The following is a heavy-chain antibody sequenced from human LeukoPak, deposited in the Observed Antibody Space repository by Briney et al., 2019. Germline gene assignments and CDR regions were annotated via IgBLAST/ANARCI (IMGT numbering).Heavy chain of an antibody. CDR2: IIPILAIA. J-gene: IGHJ4*02. V-gene: IGHV1-69*04. D-gene: IGHD4-17*01. CDR1: GGTFSSYA. CDR3: ARDGTTVTNRFDY. Sequence: APVKVSCKASGGTFSSYAISWVRQAPGQGLEWMGRIIPILAIANYAQKFQDRVTITADKSTSTAYMELSSLRSEDTAVYYCARDGTTVTNRFDYWGQGTLVTVSS.